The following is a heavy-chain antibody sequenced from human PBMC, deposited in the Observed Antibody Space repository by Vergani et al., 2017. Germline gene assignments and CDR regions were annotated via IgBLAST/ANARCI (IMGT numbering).Heavy chain of an antibody. D-gene: IGHD2-15*01. CDR3: ARLGQLAAAAFDI. CDR1: GFTFSSYA. V-gene: IGHV3-30-3*01. CDR2: ISYDGSNK. J-gene: IGHJ3*02. Sequence: VQLVESGGGVVQPGRSLRLSCAASGFTFSSYAMHWVRQAPGKGLEWVAVISYDGSNKYYEDSVKGRFTISRDNSKNTMYLQMNSLRAEDSAVYYCARLGQLAAAAFDIWGQGTMVTVSS.